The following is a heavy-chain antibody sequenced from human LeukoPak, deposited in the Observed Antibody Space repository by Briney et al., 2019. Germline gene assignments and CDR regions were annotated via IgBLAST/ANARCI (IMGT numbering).Heavy chain of an antibody. D-gene: IGHD1-26*01. CDR3: AREVGSYYIFDY. CDR1: GGSISSSSYY. V-gene: IGHV4-39*07. Sequence: SETLSLTCTVSGGSISSSSYYWAWIRQPPGKGLEWIGSIYYSGSTYYNPSLKSRVTISVDTSKNQFSLKLSSVTAADTAVYYCAREVGSYYIFDYWGQGTLVTVSS. J-gene: IGHJ4*02. CDR2: IYYSGST.